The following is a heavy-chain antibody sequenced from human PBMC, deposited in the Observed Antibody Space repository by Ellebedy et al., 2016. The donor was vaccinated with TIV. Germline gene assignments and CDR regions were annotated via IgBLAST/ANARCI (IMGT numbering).Heavy chain of an antibody. CDR3: AGIMGTPDSFDI. D-gene: IGHD7-27*01. CDR2: IKEDGSEK. J-gene: IGHJ3*02. V-gene: IGHV3-7*03. CDR1: GFTFSLFW. Sequence: GESLKISCAASGFTFSLFWMGWVRQAPGQGLEWLANIKEDGSEKYYVDSVKGRFTISRDNAKNLLYLHMNTLRAEDTAVYYCAGIMGTPDSFDIWGQGTMVSVSS.